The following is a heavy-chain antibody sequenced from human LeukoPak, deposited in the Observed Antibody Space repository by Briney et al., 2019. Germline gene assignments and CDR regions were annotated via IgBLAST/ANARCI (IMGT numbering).Heavy chain of an antibody. CDR3: AKDKKAISGIGLLKY. CDR2: ISWNGAII. CDR1: GFTFDDHA. D-gene: IGHD3/OR15-3a*01. V-gene: IGHV3-9*01. J-gene: IGHJ4*02. Sequence: PGRSLRLSCAASGFTFDDHAMHWVRQAPGKGLEWVSGISWNGAIIGYADSVKGRFTISRDNAKNSLYLQMHSLRAEDTALYYCAKDKKAISGIGLLKYWGQGTLVTVSS.